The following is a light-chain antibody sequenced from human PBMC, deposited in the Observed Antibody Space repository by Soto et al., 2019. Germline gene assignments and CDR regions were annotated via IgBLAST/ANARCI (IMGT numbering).Light chain of an antibody. Sequence: EVVLTQSPGTLSLSPGERATLSCRASQSISSSYLAWYQQTPGQAPRLLIYDTSYRATGIPDRFSGSGFGTDFTLTISRLEPEDFAVYYCQQYGDSPWTFGQGTKVDIK. J-gene: IGKJ1*01. V-gene: IGKV3-20*01. CDR2: DTS. CDR3: QQYGDSPWT. CDR1: QSISSSY.